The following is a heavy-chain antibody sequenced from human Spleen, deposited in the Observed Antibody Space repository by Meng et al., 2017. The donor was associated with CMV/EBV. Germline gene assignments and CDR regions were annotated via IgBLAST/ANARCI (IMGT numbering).Heavy chain of an antibody. Sequence: GESLKISCAASGFTFSSYWMHWVRQAPGKGLVWVSLINSDGSSTSYADSVKGRFTISRDNAKNSLYLQMNSLRAEDTAVYYCARSPGYYYGMDVWGQGTTVTVSS. CDR2: INSDGSST. V-gene: IGHV3-74*01. CDR1: GFTFSSYW. CDR3: ARSPGYYYGMDV. J-gene: IGHJ6*02.